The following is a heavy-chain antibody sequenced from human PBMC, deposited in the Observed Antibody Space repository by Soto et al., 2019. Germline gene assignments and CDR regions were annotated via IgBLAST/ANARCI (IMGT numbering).Heavy chain of an antibody. D-gene: IGHD6-13*01. J-gene: IGHJ4*02. Sequence: GRSLRVSCAAAGFTCSSYAMSWVRQAPGKGLEWVSAISGSGGSTYYADSVKGRFTISRDNSKNTLYLQMNSLRAEDTAVYYCAKDLAADDPDYWGQGTLVTVSS. CDR1: GFTCSSYA. CDR3: AKDLAADDPDY. V-gene: IGHV3-23*01. CDR2: ISGSGGST.